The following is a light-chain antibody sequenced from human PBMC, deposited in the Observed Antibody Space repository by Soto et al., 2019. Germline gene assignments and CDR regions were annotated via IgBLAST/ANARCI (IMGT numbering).Light chain of an antibody. V-gene: IGKV3-20*01. CDR2: GAS. J-gene: IGKJ1*01. CDR3: QQYESSPRT. CDR1: QSVSRNF. Sequence: ENVLTQSPGTLSLSPGERATLSCRASQSVSRNFLAWYQQKPGQDTRLLIYGASNRDTGIPDRVSGSGSWTDVTLTISRLETEDFAVYYCQQYESSPRTFGQGTKVDIK.